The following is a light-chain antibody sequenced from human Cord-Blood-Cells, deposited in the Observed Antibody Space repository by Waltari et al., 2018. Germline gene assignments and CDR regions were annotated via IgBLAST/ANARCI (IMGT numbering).Light chain of an antibody. J-gene: IGLJ2*01. V-gene: IGLV2-8*01. CDR2: EVS. CDR1: SSDVGGYNY. Sequence: QSALTQPPSASGSPGQSVTISCTGTSSDVGGYNYVSWYQQHPGKAPKLMIYEVSKRPSGVPARFSGYKSGNTASLTVSGLQAEDEADYYCSSYAGSNNVVFGGGTKLTVL. CDR3: SSYAGSNNVV.